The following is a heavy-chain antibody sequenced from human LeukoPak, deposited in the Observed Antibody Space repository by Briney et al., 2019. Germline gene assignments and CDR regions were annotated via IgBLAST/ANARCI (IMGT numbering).Heavy chain of an antibody. CDR2: IIPIFGTA. CDR3: ARAPYYYDSSGYYS. Sequence: GSSVTVSCKASGGTFSSYAISWVRQAPGQGLEWMGWIIPIFGTANYAQKFQGRVTITADESTSTAYMELSSLRSEDTAVYYCARAPYYYDSSGYYSWGQGTLVTVSS. CDR1: GGTFSSYA. V-gene: IGHV1-69*01. J-gene: IGHJ4*02. D-gene: IGHD3-22*01.